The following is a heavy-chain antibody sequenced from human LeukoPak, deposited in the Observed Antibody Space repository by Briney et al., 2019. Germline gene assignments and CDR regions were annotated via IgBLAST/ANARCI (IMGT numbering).Heavy chain of an antibody. D-gene: IGHD5-18*01. J-gene: IGHJ3*02. V-gene: IGHV1-2*02. CDR2: INPNSGGT. CDR1: GYTFTGYY. CDR3: ARDLIRGYSYGGDAFDI. Sequence: GASVKVSCKASGYTFTGYYMHWVRQAPGQGLEWMGWINPNSGGTNYAQKLQGRVTMTTDTSTSTAYMELRSLRSDDTAVYYCARDLIRGYSYGGDAFDIWGQGTMVTVSS.